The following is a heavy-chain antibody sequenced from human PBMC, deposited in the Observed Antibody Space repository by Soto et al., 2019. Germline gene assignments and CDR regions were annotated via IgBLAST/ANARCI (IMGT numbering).Heavy chain of an antibody. CDR2: IYYSGST. J-gene: IGHJ4*02. V-gene: IGHV4-39*01. CDR3: AGLCITIFGVVIETYYFDY. CDR1: GGSISSSSYY. Sequence: PSETLSLTCTVSGGSISSSSYYWGWIRQPPGKGLEWIGSIYYSGSTYYNPSLKSRVTISVDTSKNQFSLKLSSVTAADTAVYYCAGLCITIFGVVIETYYFDYWGQGTLVTVSS. D-gene: IGHD3-3*01.